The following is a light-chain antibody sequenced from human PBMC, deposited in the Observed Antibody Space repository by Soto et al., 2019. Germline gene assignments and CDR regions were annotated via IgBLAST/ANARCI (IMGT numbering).Light chain of an antibody. CDR1: SSDVGGYNY. J-gene: IGLJ1*01. CDR2: EVS. V-gene: IGLV2-8*01. Sequence: QSVLPQPPSASGSPGQSVTISCTGTSSDVGGYNYVSWYQQHPGKAPKLMIYEVSKRPSGVPDRFSGSKSGNTASLTVSGLQPEDEADYYCSSYAGSNKSVFGTGTKVTVL. CDR3: SSYAGSNKSV.